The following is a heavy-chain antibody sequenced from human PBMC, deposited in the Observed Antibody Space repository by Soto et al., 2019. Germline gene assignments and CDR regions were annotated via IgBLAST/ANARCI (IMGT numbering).Heavy chain of an antibody. CDR3: ARDRVVVNSYYYGLDV. D-gene: IGHD2-15*01. CDR2: IIPAFGTI. CDR1: GGTFSDYG. V-gene: IGHV1-69*01. J-gene: IGHJ6*02. Sequence: QMQLVQSGAEVKTPGSSVKVSCKASGGTFSDYGVSWVRQAPGQGLEWMGGIIPAFGTITYAKRFQGSVKITADESMTSAYLELNRLRSEETAVYYCARDRVVVNSYYYGLDVWGQGTTVIVSS.